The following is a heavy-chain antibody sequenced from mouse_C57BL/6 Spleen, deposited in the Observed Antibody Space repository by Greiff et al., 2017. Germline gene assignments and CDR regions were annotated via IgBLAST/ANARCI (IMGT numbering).Heavy chain of an antibody. CDR3: TPSTMVPFDY. CDR1: GYTFTDYE. J-gene: IGHJ2*01. D-gene: IGHD2-2*01. Sequence: QVQLQQSGAELVRPGASVTLSCKASGYTFTDYEMHWVKQTPVHGLEWIGAIDPETGGTAYNQKFKGKAILTADKSSSTAYMELRSLTSEDSAVCYCTPSTMVPFDYWGQGTTLTVSS. V-gene: IGHV1-15*01. CDR2: IDPETGGT.